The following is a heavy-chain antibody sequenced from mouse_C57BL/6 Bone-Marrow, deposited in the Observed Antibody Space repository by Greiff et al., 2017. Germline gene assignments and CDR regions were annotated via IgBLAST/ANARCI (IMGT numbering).Heavy chain of an antibody. CDR1: GYTFTSYW. V-gene: IGHV1-64*01. D-gene: IGHD2-1*01. Sequence: VQLRQPGAELVKPGASVKLSCKASGYTFTSYWMHWVKQRPGQGLEWIGMIHPNSGSTNYNEKFKSKATLTVDKSSSTAYMQLSSLTSEDSAVYYCARDYGNPYFDYWGQGTTLTVSS. CDR2: IHPNSGST. CDR3: ARDYGNPYFDY. J-gene: IGHJ2*01.